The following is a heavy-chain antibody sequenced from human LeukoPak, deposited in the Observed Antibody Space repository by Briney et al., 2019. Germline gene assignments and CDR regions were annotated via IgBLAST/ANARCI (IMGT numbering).Heavy chain of an antibody. D-gene: IGHD4-17*01. V-gene: IGHV3-23*01. CDR1: GFPFTNYA. J-gene: IGHJ4*02. CDR2: ITGGASTT. CDR3: AKESITNYGDTFDY. Sequence: PGGSLRLSCAASGFPFTNYAMTWVRQAPGRGLEWISAITGGASTTYYADSVKGRFTISRDNLKNTVSLQTNSLRAEDTAVYYCAKESITNYGDTFDYWGQGTLVTVSS.